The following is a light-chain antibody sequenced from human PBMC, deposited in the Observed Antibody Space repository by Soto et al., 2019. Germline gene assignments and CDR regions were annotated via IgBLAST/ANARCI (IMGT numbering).Light chain of an antibody. Sequence: EIVMTQSPATLSLSPGERATLYCWASQSVSSNLAWYQQKPGQAPRLLIYGASTRATVIPARFSGSGSGTEFTLTISSLQSEDFAVYYCQQYNNWPPWTFGQGTKVDIK. CDR3: QQYNNWPPWT. J-gene: IGKJ1*01. V-gene: IGKV3-15*01. CDR2: GAS. CDR1: QSVSSN.